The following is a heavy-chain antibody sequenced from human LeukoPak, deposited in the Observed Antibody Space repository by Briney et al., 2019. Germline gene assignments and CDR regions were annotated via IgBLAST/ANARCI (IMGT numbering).Heavy chain of an antibody. Sequence: PSQTLSLTCTVSGGSISSGDYYWSWIRQPPGKGLEWIGYIYYGGSTYYNPSLKSRVTISVDTSKNQFSLKLSSVTAADTAVYYCARVWGTINWFDPWGQGTLVTVSS. D-gene: IGHD3-16*01. CDR2: IYYGGST. J-gene: IGHJ5*02. CDR1: GGSISSGDYY. V-gene: IGHV4-30-4*01. CDR3: ARVWGTINWFDP.